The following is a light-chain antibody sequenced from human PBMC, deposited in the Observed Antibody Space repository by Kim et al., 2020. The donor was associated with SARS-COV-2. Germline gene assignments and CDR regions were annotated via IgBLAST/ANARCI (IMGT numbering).Light chain of an antibody. J-gene: IGKJ2*01. CDR1: QGVLYSSNNQNY. Sequence: DIVMTQSPDSLAVSLGERATINCKSSQGVLYSSNNQNYLAWYQQKPGQPPKLLIYWASTREYGVPDRFSGSGSGTDFTLTISSLQAEDVAVYYCQQYYSTPYTFGQGTKLEI. CDR3: QQYYSTPYT. CDR2: WAS. V-gene: IGKV4-1*01.